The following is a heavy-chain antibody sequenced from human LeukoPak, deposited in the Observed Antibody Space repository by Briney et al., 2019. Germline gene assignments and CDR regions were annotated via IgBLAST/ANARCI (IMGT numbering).Heavy chain of an antibody. J-gene: IGHJ6*02. Sequence: PGGSLRLSCAASGLTFSSYAVSWVRQAPGKGLEWVSSISGSCGSRYYADSVKGRFTISRDNSKNTLYLQMNSLRAEDTAVYYCAKDRSGGGDYYFGMDVWGPGTTVTVSS. CDR2: ISGSCGSR. CDR3: AKDRSGGGDYYFGMDV. D-gene: IGHD6-19*01. V-gene: IGHV3-23*01. CDR1: GLTFSSYA.